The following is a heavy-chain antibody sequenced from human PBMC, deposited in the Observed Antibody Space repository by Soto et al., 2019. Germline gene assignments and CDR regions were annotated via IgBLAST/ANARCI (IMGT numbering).Heavy chain of an antibody. D-gene: IGHD2-2*01. J-gene: IGHJ6*02. CDR1: GYTFTGYY. V-gene: IGHV1-2*02. Sequence: ASVKVSCKASGYTFTGYYMHWVRQAPGQGLEWMGWINPNSGGTNYAQKFQGRVTMTRDTSLSPAYMELSRLRSDDTAVYYCESPPLVAAAAVFDYYYGMDVWGQGTTVTVSS. CDR3: ESPPLVAAAAVFDYYYGMDV. CDR2: INPNSGGT.